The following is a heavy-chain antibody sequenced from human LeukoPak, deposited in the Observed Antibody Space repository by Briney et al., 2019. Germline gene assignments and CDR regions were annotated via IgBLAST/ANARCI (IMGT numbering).Heavy chain of an antibody. V-gene: IGHV4-39*01. D-gene: IGHD3-3*01. CDR1: GGSISSSSYY. CDR3: ASHRGVVTETPFDY. Sequence: PSETLSLTCTVSGGSISSSSYYWGWIRQPPGKGLEWIGSIYYSGSTYYNPSLKSRVTISVDTSKNQFSLKLSSVTAADTAVYYCASHRGVVTETPFDYWGQGTLVTVSS. CDR2: IYYSGST. J-gene: IGHJ4*02.